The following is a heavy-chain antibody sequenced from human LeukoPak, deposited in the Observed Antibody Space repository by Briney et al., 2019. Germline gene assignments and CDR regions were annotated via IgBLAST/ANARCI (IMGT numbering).Heavy chain of an antibody. CDR3: AREQEEDGNWFFDR. CDR2: IHRDGTST. V-gene: IGHV3-74*01. D-gene: IGHD5-24*01. Sequence: GGSLRLSCAASGFTFSTYWMHWVRQIPGKGLVWVSRIHRDGTSTHYADSVRGRFSISRDNAEDTLYLQMNSLRAEDTAVYYCAREQEEDGNWFFDRWGRGTLVAVAS. CDR1: GFTFSTYW. J-gene: IGHJ2*01.